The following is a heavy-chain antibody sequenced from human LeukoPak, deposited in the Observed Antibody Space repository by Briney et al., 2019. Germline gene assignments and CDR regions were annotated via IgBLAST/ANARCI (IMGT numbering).Heavy chain of an antibody. J-gene: IGHJ4*02. CDR1: GYTFASYD. D-gene: IGHD2-15*01. CDR3: ARVPSLGYCSGGSCYRFDH. CDR2: MNPDSTNT. Sequence: ASVKVSCKASGYTFASYDINWVRQAPRQGLEWMGWMNPDSTNTVYAQKFQGRVTMTRDTSMSTAYMELSSLTSEDTAVYYCARVPSLGYCSGGSCYRFDHWGQGTLVAVSS. V-gene: IGHV1-8*01.